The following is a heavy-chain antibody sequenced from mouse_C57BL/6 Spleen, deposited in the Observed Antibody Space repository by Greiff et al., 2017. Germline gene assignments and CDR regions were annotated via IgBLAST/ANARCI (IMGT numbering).Heavy chain of an antibody. CDR3: ARRGDDYDDY. Sequence: QVQLQQPGAELVKPGASVKLSCKASGYTFTSYWMQWVKQRPGQGLEWIGEIDPSDSYTNYNQKFKGKATLTVDTSSSTAYMQLSSLTSEDSAVYYCARRGDDYDDYWGQGTTLTVSS. D-gene: IGHD2-4*01. J-gene: IGHJ2*01. CDR1: GYTFTSYW. CDR2: IDPSDSYT. V-gene: IGHV1-50*01.